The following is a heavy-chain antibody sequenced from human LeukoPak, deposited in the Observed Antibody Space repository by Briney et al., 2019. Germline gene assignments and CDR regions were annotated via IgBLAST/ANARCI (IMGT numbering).Heavy chain of an antibody. CDR3: ARAVTLDDYGDWLFDY. CDR2: XNPSGGST. D-gene: IGHD4-17*01. V-gene: IGHV1-46*01. J-gene: IGHJ4*02. Sequence: XGIXNPSGGSTSYAQKFQGRVTMTRDTSTSTVYMELSSLRSEDTAVYYCARAVTLDDYGDWLFDYWGQGTLVTVSS.